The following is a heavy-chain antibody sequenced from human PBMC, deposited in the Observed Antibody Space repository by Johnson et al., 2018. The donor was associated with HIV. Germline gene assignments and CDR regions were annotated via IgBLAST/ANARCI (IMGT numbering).Heavy chain of an antibody. CDR3: AKAVGGYAFDI. Sequence: QVQLVESGGGVVQPGRSLRLSCAGSGFTFSSYGMHWVRQAPGKGLEWVAVISFDGSHKYYTDSVKGLSTISRDNSNNTLYLQMNSLRVEDTAVYYCAKAVGGYAFDIWGQGTMVTVSS. CDR1: GFTFSSYG. CDR2: ISFDGSHK. J-gene: IGHJ3*02. V-gene: IGHV3-30*18. D-gene: IGHD1-26*01.